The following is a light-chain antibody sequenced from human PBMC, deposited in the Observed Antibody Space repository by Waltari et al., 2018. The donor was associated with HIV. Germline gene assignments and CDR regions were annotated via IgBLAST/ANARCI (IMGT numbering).Light chain of an antibody. V-gene: IGLV1-51*01. CDR1: SSTIGTVN. CDR2: DND. CDR3: GTWDRSLGGGV. J-gene: IGLJ3*02. Sequence: QSVLTQPPSVSAAPGQRVAISGSVGSSTIGTVNWSCNRHVQGSPPKLLLYDNDQRPSGTADRFSGSKSGTSTTLDITGLQTGDGADYYCGTWDRSLGGGVFGGGTKLTVL.